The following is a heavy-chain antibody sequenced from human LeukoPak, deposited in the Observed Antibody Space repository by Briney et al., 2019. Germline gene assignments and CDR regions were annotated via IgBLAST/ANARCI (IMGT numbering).Heavy chain of an antibody. CDR2: ISAYNGNT. CDR1: GYTFTSYG. D-gene: IGHD3-22*01. CDR3: ARGFYDSSGYSFDY. J-gene: IGHJ4*02. Sequence: ASVKVSCKASGYTFTSYGISWVRQAPGQGLEWIGWISAYNGNTNYAQKLQGRVTMTTDTSTSTAYMELSSLRSEDTAVYYCARGFYDSSGYSFDYWGQGTLVTVSS. V-gene: IGHV1-18*01.